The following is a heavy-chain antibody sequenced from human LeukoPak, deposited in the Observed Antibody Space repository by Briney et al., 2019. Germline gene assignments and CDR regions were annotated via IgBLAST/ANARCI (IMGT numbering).Heavy chain of an antibody. D-gene: IGHD5-12*01. CDR1: GGTFSSYA. V-gene: IGHV1-69*04. CDR2: IIPILGIA. J-gene: IGHJ4*02. CDR3: ARDSRPSGSKQDY. Sequence: ASVKVSCKASGGTFSSYAISWVRQAPGQGLEWMGRIIPILGIANYAQKFQGRVTITADKSTSTAYTELSSLRSEDTAVYYCARDSRPSGSKQDYWGQGTLVTVSS.